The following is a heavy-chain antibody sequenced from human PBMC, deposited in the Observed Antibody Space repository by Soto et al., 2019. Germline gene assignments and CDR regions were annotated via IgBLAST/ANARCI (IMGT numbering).Heavy chain of an antibody. V-gene: IGHV3-7*03. Sequence: LRLSCAASGFTFSSYWMSWVRQAPGKGLEWVANIKQDGSEKYYVDSVKGRFTISRDNAKNSLYLQMNSLRAEDTAVYYCARVGYDILTGYYDYYYYYGMDVWGQGTTVTVSS. CDR2: IKQDGSEK. D-gene: IGHD3-9*01. CDR1: GFTFSSYW. CDR3: ARVGYDILTGYYDYYYYYGMDV. J-gene: IGHJ6*02.